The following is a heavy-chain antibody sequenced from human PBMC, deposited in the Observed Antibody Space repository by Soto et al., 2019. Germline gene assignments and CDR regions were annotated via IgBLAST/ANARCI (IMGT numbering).Heavy chain of an antibody. CDR2: VYYSGRT. J-gene: IGHJ4*02. Sequence: PXGTLSLTCTVSGDSISSDSYYWGWIRQPPGKGLECIGSVYYSGRTYYNPSLESRVTISVDASKSQFSLNLRSVTAADTAVYYCARQSSGYTYGGGFDYWGQGTLVTVS. V-gene: IGHV4-39*01. D-gene: IGHD5-18*01. CDR1: GDSISSDSYY. CDR3: ARQSSGYTYGGGFDY.